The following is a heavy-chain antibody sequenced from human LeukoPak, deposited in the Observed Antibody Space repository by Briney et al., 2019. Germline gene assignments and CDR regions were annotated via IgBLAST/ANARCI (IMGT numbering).Heavy chain of an antibody. J-gene: IGHJ6*03. CDR1: GGSISSYY. D-gene: IGHD2-15*01. Sequence: SETLSLTCTVSGGSISSYYWSWIRQPPGKGLEWIGYIYYSGSTNYNPSLKSRVTISVDTSKNQFSLKLSSVTAADTAVYYCARSVEGYCSGGSCYFYYYYMDVWGKGTTVTVSS. V-gene: IGHV4-59*01. CDR3: ARSVEGYCSGGSCYFYYYYMDV. CDR2: IYYSGST.